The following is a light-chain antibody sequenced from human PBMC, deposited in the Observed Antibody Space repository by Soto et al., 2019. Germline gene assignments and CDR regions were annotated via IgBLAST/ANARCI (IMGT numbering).Light chain of an antibody. Sequence: EIQMTQSPSTLSASVGDRVTITCRASQSVGTWLAWYQQKPGKAPSLLIYDASTLESGVPLRFSGSGSGTEFTLSINSLQPDDFATYYCQRYNNYPWTFGQGTKVDIK. V-gene: IGKV1-5*01. CDR2: DAS. CDR1: QSVGTW. J-gene: IGKJ1*01. CDR3: QRYNNYPWT.